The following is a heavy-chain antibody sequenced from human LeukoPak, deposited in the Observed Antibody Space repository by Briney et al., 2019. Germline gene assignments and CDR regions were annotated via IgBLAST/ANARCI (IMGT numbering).Heavy chain of an antibody. V-gene: IGHV3-23*01. CDR3: AKGAYDYIEIAYFDY. CDR2: MIGRSSST. CDR1: ASSFTNYG. D-gene: IGHD5-12*01. J-gene: IGHJ4*02. Sequence: GPSPRLSCVAAASSFTNYGMNWVRQAPGEGLGWVSLMIGRSSSTYAADTVKGRITISRDKSKYTLYLKMNSVRAEDTAVYYCAKGAYDYIEIAYFDYWGQGSLVTVSS.